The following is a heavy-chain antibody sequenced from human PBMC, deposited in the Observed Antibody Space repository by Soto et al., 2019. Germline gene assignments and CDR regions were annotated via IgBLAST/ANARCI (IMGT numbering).Heavy chain of an antibody. V-gene: IGHV3-48*02. CDR3: ARAVTWGLDV. J-gene: IGHJ6*02. CDR2: ISRSSTGI. Sequence: EVQLVESGGGLVQPGGSLRLSCEASGFTFSLYSMSWVRQAPGKGLEWVSYISRSSTGIHYADSVKGRFTISRDDATNAMHLQMNSLRDVDTAVYYCARAVTWGLDVWGQGTTVSISS. CDR1: GFTFSLYS. D-gene: IGHD3-10*01.